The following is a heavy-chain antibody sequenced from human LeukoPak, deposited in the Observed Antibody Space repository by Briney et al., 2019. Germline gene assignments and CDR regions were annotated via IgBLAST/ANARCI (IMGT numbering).Heavy chain of an antibody. Sequence: PSETLSLTCAVYGGSFSGYYWSWIRQPPGKGLEWIGEINHSGSTNYNPSLKSRVTISVDTSKNQFSLKLSSVTAADTAVYYCARHPGSSSWYSFDYWGQGTLVTVSS. J-gene: IGHJ4*02. V-gene: IGHV4-34*01. D-gene: IGHD6-13*01. CDR2: INHSGST. CDR3: ARHPGSSSWYSFDY. CDR1: GGSFSGYY.